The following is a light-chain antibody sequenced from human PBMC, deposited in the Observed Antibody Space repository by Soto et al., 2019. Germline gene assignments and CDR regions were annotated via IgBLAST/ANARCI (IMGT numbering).Light chain of an antibody. V-gene: IGKV3-20*01. J-gene: IGKJ1*01. CDR1: HSFSSHY. CDR3: QVSCDSQT. Sequence: VLKQSPGTLSLSPGERATLSCSARHSFSSHYLAWYQQKPGQAPRLLIYGASTRATGIPDRFTGSGSGTNFTLAISRLEPEDFAVYFCQVSCDSQTFGPGTKVEMK. CDR2: GAS.